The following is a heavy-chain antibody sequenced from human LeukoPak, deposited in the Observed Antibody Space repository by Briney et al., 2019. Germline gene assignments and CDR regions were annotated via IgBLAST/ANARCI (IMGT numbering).Heavy chain of an antibody. D-gene: IGHD6-19*01. CDR1: GGTFSSYA. CDR3: AIAVAGTGHFDY. V-gene: IGHV1-69*06. Sequence: SLKVSCKASGGTFSSYAISWVRQAPGQGLEWMGGIIPIFGTANYAQKFQGRVTITVDKFTSTAYMELSSLRSEDTAVYYCAIAVAGTGHFDYWGQGTLVTVSS. J-gene: IGHJ4*02. CDR2: IIPIFGTA.